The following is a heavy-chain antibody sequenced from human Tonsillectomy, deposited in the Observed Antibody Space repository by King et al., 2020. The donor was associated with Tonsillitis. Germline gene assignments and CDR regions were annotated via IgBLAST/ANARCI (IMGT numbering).Heavy chain of an antibody. CDR2: ISGSGRST. J-gene: IGHJ4*02. D-gene: IGHD4-17*01. CDR1: GFTFANYA. V-gene: IGHV3-23*04. Sequence: VQLVESGGGLVQPGGSLRLSCAASGFTFANYAMSWVRQAPGKGLAWVSAISGSGRSTNYADSVKGRFTISRDNSKNTLYLQMNSLRAEDTAVYYCAKDVRYTTVTAFDYWVQGTLVTVSS. CDR3: AKDVRYTTVTAFDY.